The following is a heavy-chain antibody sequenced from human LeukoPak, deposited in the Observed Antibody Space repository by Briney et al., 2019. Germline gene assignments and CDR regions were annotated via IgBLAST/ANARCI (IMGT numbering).Heavy chain of an antibody. D-gene: IGHD6-13*01. V-gene: IGHV1-46*01. CDR2: INPSGGST. CDR3: ARDRAGLAAAGNNWFDP. CDR1: GYTFTSYY. Sequence: ASVKVSCKASGYTFTSYYMHWVRQAPGQGFEWTGIINPSGGSTSYAQKFQGRVTMTRDTSTSTVYMELSSLRSEDTAVYYCARDRAGLAAAGNNWFDPWGQGTLVTVSS. J-gene: IGHJ5*02.